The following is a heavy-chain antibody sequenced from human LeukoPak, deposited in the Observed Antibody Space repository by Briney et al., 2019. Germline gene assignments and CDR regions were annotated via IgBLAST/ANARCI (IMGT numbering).Heavy chain of an antibody. CDR2: IIPILGIA. D-gene: IGHD6-6*01. J-gene: IGHJ5*02. CDR3: ARDVEYSRSHWFDP. Sequence: ASVKVSCKASGGTFSSYATSWVRQAPGQGLEWMGRIIPILGIANYAQKFQGRVTITADKSTSTAYMELSSLRSEDTAVYYCARDVEYSRSHWFDPWGQGTLVTVSS. V-gene: IGHV1-69*04. CDR1: GGTFSSYA.